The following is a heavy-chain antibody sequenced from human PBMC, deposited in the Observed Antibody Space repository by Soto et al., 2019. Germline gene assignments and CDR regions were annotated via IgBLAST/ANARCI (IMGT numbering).Heavy chain of an antibody. J-gene: IGHJ3*02. CDR2: VITNDGTS. Sequence: QVQLVQSGPEVKEPGSSVKVSCQASGRAFKVYTITWVRQAPGQGLEWMGRVITNDGTSTFAHKFQGRVTITADISASTAYLELNRLTLDDTAVYYCAREGFEDIYDTFDIWGHGTLVIVSS. CDR1: GRAFKVYT. CDR3: AREGFEDIYDTFDI. D-gene: IGHD3-10*01. V-gene: IGHV1-69*08.